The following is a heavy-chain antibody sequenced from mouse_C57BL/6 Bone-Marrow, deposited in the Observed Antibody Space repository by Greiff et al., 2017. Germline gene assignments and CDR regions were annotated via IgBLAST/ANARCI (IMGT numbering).Heavy chain of an antibody. CDR2: IDPSDSET. CDR3: ARGDFDYDGSSWAMDY. D-gene: IGHD1-1*01. Sequence: QVQLQQPGAELVRPGSSVKLSCKASGYTFTSYWMHWVKQRPIQGLEWIGNIDPSDSETHYNQKFKDKATLTVDKSSSTAYMQLSSLTSEDSAVYYCARGDFDYDGSSWAMDYWGQGTSVTVSA. J-gene: IGHJ4*01. CDR1: GYTFTSYW. V-gene: IGHV1-52*01.